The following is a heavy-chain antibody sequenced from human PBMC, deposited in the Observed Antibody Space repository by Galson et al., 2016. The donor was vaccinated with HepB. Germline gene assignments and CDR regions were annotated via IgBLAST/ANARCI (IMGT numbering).Heavy chain of an antibody. V-gene: IGHV3-43*01. J-gene: IGHJ6*02. Sequence: SLRLSCAASGFTFDDYTMHWDRQAPGKGLEWVALISWDGRSPDYADSVRGRFTISRDNRQNLLYLQMNDLTSEDTALYYCGKDWGSLWESSGKGMDVWGQGTTVIVSS. CDR3: GKDWGSLWESSGKGMDV. CDR2: ISWDGRSP. D-gene: IGHD3-10*01. CDR1: GFTFDDYT.